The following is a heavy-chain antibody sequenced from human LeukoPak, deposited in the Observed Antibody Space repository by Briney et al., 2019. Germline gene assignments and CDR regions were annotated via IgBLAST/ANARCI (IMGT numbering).Heavy chain of an antibody. CDR2: IYDSGST. D-gene: IGHD3-22*01. CDR1: GGSINSYY. J-gene: IGHJ3*02. Sequence: PSETLSLTCTVSGGSINSYYWSWFRQPPGKGLEWIGYIYDSGSTNYNPSLKSRVTISVDTSKNQFSLKLSSVTAADTAVYYCACLTTADAFDIWGQGTMVTVSS. CDR3: ACLTTADAFDI. V-gene: IGHV4-59*01.